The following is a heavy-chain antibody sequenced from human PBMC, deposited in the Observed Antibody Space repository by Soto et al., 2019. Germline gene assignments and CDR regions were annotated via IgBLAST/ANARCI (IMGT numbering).Heavy chain of an antibody. V-gene: IGHV3-73*01. CDR2: IRSKTNSYAT. D-gene: IGHD3-16*02. CDR1: GFTVSGSA. J-gene: IGHJ3*02. CDR3: TRHFGELSCPRAFDI. Sequence: EVQLVESGGGLVQPGGSLKLSCAASGFTVSGSAVHWVRQASGKGLEWVGRIRSKTNSYATAYAVSVKGRFTISRDDSKNTAYLQLNSVKTEDTAVYYCTRHFGELSCPRAFDIWGQGTMVTFSS.